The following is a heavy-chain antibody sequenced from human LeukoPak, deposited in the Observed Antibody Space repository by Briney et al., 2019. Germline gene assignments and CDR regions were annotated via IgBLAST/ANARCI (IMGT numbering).Heavy chain of an antibody. Sequence: GGSLRLSCAASGFTFSSYWMSWVRQAPGKGLEWVANIKQDGSEKYYVDSVKGRFTVSRDNAKNSLYLQMNSLRAEDTAVYYCASYGSGSYYSSGYYYYYMDVWGKGTTVTVSS. V-gene: IGHV3-7*01. J-gene: IGHJ6*03. D-gene: IGHD3-10*01. CDR1: GFTFSSYW. CDR3: ASYGSGSYYSSGYYYYYMDV. CDR2: IKQDGSEK.